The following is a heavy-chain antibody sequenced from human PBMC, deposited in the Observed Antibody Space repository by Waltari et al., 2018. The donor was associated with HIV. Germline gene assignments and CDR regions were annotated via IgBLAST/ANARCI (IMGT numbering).Heavy chain of an antibody. CDR3: ARGRWEPPSYYYYYMDV. V-gene: IGHV1-69*01. CDR2: IIPIFGTA. J-gene: IGHJ6*03. CDR1: GGTFSSYA. Sequence: QVQLVQSGAEVKKPGSSVKVSCKASGGTFSSYAISWVRQAPGQGLEWMGGIIPIFGTANYAQKFQGRVTITADESTSTAYMELSSLRSEDTAVYYCARGRWEPPSYYYYYMDVWGKGTTVTVSS. D-gene: IGHD1-26*01.